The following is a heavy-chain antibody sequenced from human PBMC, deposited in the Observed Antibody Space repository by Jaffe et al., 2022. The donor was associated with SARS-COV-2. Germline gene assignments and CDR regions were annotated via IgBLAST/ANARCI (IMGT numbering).Heavy chain of an antibody. J-gene: IGHJ5*02. CDR2: MWHDGTKQ. V-gene: IGHV3-33*01. Sequence: QVQLVESGGGVVQPGRSLRLSCAASGFTFGIYGMHWVRQAPGKGLEWVAVMWHDGTKQFYAESVRGRFTISRDIYRNTLYLEMNSLRVDDTAMYYCARAEAGHWFDPRGHGTLVTVSS. CDR1: GFTFGIYG. CDR3: ARAEAGHWFDP.